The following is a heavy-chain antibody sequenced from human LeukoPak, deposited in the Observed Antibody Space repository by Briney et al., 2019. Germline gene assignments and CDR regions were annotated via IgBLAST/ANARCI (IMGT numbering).Heavy chain of an antibody. V-gene: IGHV5-51*01. CDR3: AVPLHSSGWYYFDY. J-gene: IGHJ4*02. CDR2: IYPGDSDT. Sequence: EESLKISCKGSGYSFSTYWIAWVRQMPGKGLEWMGFIYPGDSDTTYSPSFQGQVTISADKSISTAYLQWSSLKASDTAIYYCAVPLHSSGWYYFDYWGQGTLVTVSS. D-gene: IGHD6-19*01. CDR1: GYSFSTYW.